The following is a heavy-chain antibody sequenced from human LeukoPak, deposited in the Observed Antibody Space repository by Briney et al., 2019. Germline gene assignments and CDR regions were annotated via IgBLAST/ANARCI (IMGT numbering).Heavy chain of an antibody. J-gene: IGHJ4*02. V-gene: IGHV4-59*08. CDR3: ATYRPVWGIDY. CDR1: GASISSYY. D-gene: IGHD3-16*01. CDR2: VNYSGNT. Sequence: PSETLSLTCTVSGASISSYYCSWNRQPPGRGLEWIGYVNYSGNTNYNPSLKSRVTISIDTSENQFSLKLTSVTAADTAVYYCATYRPVWGIDYWGQGTLVTVSS.